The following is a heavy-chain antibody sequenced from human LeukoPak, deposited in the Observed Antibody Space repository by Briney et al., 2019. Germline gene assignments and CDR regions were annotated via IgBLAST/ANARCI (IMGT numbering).Heavy chain of an antibody. Sequence: QPGGSLRLSCAASGFTFSNYWMTWVRQAPGKGLEWVAHINQGGSETYYVDTVKGPFTISRDNAKNSLYLQVNSLRAEDTAVYYCARANSLGYWGQGTLVTVSS. CDR2: INQGGSET. CDR1: GFTFSNYW. D-gene: IGHD2/OR15-2a*01. CDR3: ARANSLGY. J-gene: IGHJ4*02. V-gene: IGHV3-7*01.